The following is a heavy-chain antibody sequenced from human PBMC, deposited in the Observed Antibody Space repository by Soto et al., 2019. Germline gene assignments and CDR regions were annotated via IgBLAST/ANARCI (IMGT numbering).Heavy chain of an antibody. Sequence: QVQLQESGPGLVKPSETLSLTCTVSGDSISSYYWNWIRQPPGKGLEWIGYISYTGSTNYNPSLKRRVTISVDTSKNQFSLKLSSVTAADTAVYYCARASGNWYFDLWGRGTLVTVSS. D-gene: IGHD1-26*01. CDR1: GDSISSYY. CDR3: ARASGNWYFDL. V-gene: IGHV4-59*01. J-gene: IGHJ2*01. CDR2: ISYTGST.